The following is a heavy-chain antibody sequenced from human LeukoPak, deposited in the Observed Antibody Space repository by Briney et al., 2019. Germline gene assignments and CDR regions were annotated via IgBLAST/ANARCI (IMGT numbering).Heavy chain of an antibody. Sequence: SQTLSLTCTVSGGSISSGDYYWSWIRQPPGKGLEWIGYIYYSGSTYYNPSLKSRVTISVDTSKNQFSPKLSSVTAADTAVYYCASRVVPAAIGAFDIWGKGTMVTVSS. V-gene: IGHV4-30-4*08. J-gene: IGHJ3*02. D-gene: IGHD2-2*01. CDR2: IYYSGST. CDR3: ASRVVPAAIGAFDI. CDR1: GGSISSGDYY.